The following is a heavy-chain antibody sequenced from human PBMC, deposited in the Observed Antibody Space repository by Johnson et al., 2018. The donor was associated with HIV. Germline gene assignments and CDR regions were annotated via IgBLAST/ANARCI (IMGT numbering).Heavy chain of an antibody. CDR2: ISYDGNNK. D-gene: IGHD3-10*02. CDR3: AKDGSGDVRGAFDI. J-gene: IGHJ3*02. V-gene: IGHV3-30*18. Sequence: QVQLVESGGGVVQPGRSLRLSCVGSGFTFSSYGMHWVRQAPGKGLEWVAVISYDGNNKYYADSVKGRFTISRDNSKNSLYLQMNSLRTEDTALYYCAKDGSGDVRGAFDIWGQGTMVTVSS. CDR1: GFTFSSYG.